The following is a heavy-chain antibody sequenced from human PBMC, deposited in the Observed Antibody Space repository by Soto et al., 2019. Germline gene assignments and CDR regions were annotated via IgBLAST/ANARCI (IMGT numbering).Heavy chain of an antibody. V-gene: IGHV3-23*01. CDR1: GFTFSSYA. CDR3: AKDRRGYMAVEFDY. CDR2: ISGSGGST. J-gene: IGHJ4*02. Sequence: GGSLRLSCAASGFTFSSYAMSWVRQAPGKGLEWVSAISGSGGSTYYADSVKGRFIISRDNSKNTLYLQMNSLRAEDTAVYYCAKDRRGYMAVEFDYWGQGTLVTVSS. D-gene: IGHD6-13*01.